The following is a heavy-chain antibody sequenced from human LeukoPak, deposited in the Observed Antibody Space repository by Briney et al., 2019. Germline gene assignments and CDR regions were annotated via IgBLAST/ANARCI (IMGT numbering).Heavy chain of an antibody. V-gene: IGHV4-34*01. CDR1: GGSFSGYY. Sequence: SETLSLTCAVYGGSFSGYYWSWIRQPPGKGLEWIGEINHSGSTNYNPSLKSRVTISVDTSKNQFSPKLSSVTAADTAVYYCARGKDVLLWFGELRPGYFQHWGQGTLVTVSS. CDR2: INHSGST. J-gene: IGHJ1*01. CDR3: ARGKDVLLWFGELRPGYFQH. D-gene: IGHD3-10*01.